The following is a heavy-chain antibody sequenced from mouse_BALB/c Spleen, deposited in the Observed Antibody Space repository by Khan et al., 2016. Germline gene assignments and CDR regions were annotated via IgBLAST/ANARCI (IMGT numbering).Heavy chain of an antibody. CDR3: ANFGSSSYFDY. D-gene: IGHD1-1*01. CDR2: INTNTGEP. J-gene: IGHJ2*01. Sequence: QIQLVQSGPELKKPGETVKISCKASGYSFTNYGLNWVKQAPGKGLKWMGWINTNTGEPIYAEEFKGRFAFSLEISASTAYLQINNLKNEDTSTYFCANFGSSSYFDYWGKGTTLTVSS. CDR1: GYSFTNYG. V-gene: IGHV9-3*02.